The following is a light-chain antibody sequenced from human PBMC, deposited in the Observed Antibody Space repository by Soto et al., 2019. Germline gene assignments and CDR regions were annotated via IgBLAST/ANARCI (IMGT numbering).Light chain of an antibody. CDR2: GAS. J-gene: IGKJ5*01. V-gene: IGKV3-15*01. CDR1: QSVHNN. CDR3: QQYNNWPLT. Sequence: EIVLTQSPGTLSLSPGERATLSCRTSQSVHNNYLAWYQQKPGQAPRLLIYGASSRATGIPVRFSGSGSGTEFTLTISSLQSEDFAVYYCQQYNNWPLTFGQGTRLEIK.